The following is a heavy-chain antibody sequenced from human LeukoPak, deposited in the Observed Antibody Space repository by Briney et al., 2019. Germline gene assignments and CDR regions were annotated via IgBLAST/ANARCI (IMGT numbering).Heavy chain of an antibody. CDR1: GFIFTNYA. D-gene: IGHD2-2*02. CDR2: ISGSDGNT. Sequence: GGSLRLSCAASGFIFTNYAMSWVRQAPGKGLEWVSTISGSDGNTYYADSVKGRFTISRDNSQNTLYLEMNSLRADDTAIYHCAKSRSSSSTSCYNYWGQGTLVTVSS. J-gene: IGHJ4*02. CDR3: AKSRSSSSTSCYNY. V-gene: IGHV3-23*01.